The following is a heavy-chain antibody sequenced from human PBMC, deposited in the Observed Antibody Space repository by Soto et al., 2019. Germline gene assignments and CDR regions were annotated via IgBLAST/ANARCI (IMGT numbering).Heavy chain of an antibody. Sequence: GGSRRCSCAAPACTLGRYAITWVRQVPGKGLEWVSAISGSGGSTYNADSVKSRFTISEDNSKNALYMKRDSLRVEETAVYYCAKSIAVSVASWFDPWGQGTLVTVSS. J-gene: IGHJ5*02. CDR2: ISGSGGST. CDR1: ACTLGRYA. CDR3: AKSIAVSVASWFDP. V-gene: IGHV3-23*01. D-gene: IGHD6-19*01.